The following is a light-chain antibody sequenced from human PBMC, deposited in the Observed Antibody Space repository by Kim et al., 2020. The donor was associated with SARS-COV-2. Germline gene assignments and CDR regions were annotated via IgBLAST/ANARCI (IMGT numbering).Light chain of an antibody. CDR3: CSYAGDYVI. V-gene: IGLV2-11*01. J-gene: IGLJ2*01. Sequence: PGQSVTISCTGASNNVGFYNYFSWYQHHPGRAPKLIIYDVTKRPSGVPDRFAGSKSGDTASLTVSGLQSEDEADYYCCSYAGDYVIFGGGTQLTV. CDR1: SNNVGFYNY. CDR2: DVT.